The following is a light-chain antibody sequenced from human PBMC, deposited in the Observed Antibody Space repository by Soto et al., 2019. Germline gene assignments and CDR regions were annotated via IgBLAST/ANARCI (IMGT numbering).Light chain of an antibody. J-gene: IGKJ1*01. CDR3: QQRSNRPPWT. CDR1: QSVSSY. V-gene: IGKV3-11*01. CDR2: DAS. Sequence: EIVLTQSPATLSLSPGERATLSCRASQSVSSYLAWYQQKPGQAPRLLIYDASNRATGIPARFSGSGSGTDFPLTISSLEPEDFAVYYCQQRSNRPPWTFGQGTKVDIK.